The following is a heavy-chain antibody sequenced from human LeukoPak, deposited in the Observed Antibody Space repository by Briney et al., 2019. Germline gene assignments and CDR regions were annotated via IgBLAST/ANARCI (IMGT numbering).Heavy chain of an antibody. CDR2: IIPIFGTA. CDR1: GGTFSSYA. CDR3: ASTRRAYCGGDCPQFDY. Sequence: SVKVSCKASGGTFSSYAISWVRQAPGQGLEWMGGIIPIFGTANYAQKFQGRVTITADESTSTAYMELSSLRSEDTAVYYCASTRRAYCGGDCPQFDYWGQGTLVTVSS. V-gene: IGHV1-69*13. D-gene: IGHD2-21*02. J-gene: IGHJ4*02.